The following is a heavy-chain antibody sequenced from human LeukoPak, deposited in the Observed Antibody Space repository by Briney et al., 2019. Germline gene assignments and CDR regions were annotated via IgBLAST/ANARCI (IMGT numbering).Heavy chain of an antibody. V-gene: IGHV3-33*01. CDR1: GFTFNSYG. CDR2: VWYDGSNK. D-gene: IGHD4-17*01. Sequence: GRSLRLSCAASGFTFNSYGIHWVRQAPGKGLEWVAFVWYDGSNKYYADSVKGRFTISRDNSKNTLYLQMNSLRAEDTAVYYCARARTTRGFDYWGQGTLVTVSS. J-gene: IGHJ4*02. CDR3: ARARTTRGFDY.